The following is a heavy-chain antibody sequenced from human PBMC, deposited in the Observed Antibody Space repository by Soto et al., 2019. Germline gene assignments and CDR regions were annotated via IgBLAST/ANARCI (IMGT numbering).Heavy chain of an antibody. CDR2: ISAYNGST. CDR3: ARDNLELRHDAFDI. CDR1: GYTFTSYG. V-gene: IGHV1-18*01. J-gene: IGHJ3*02. D-gene: IGHD6-25*01. Sequence: GASVKVSCKASGYTFTSYGISWVRQAHGQGLEWMGWISAYNGSTNYAQKLQGRVTMTTDTSTSTAYMELRSLRSDDTAVYYCARDNLELRHDAFDIWGQGTMVTVSS.